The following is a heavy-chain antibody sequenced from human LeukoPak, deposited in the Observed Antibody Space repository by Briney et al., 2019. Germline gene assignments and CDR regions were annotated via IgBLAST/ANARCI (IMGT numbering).Heavy chain of an antibody. J-gene: IGHJ4*02. V-gene: IGHV3-43*02. CDR2: ISGDGDNT. Sequence: PGGSLRLSCAASGFTFYDYAMRWGRQTPGKGLEWVSFISGDGDNTYYADSVKGRFTVSRDNSNNSLYLQMNSVRTEDTALYYCVKDRSHYQNFHNWGQRSLVTVSS. CDR3: VKDRSHYQNFHN. CDR1: GFTFYDYA. D-gene: IGHD2-15*01.